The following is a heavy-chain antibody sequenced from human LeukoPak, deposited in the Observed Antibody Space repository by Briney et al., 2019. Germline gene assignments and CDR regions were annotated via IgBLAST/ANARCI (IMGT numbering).Heavy chain of an antibody. CDR3: TTGIGNYYYY. Sequence: GGSLRLSCAASGSTFSRYWMHWVRQAPGKGLVWVSRVKSDGSNTIYADSVKGRFTISRDNAKNTLYLQMDSLRAEDTAVYYCTTGIGNYYYYWGQGTLVTVAS. CDR1: GSTFSRYW. D-gene: IGHD3-10*01. V-gene: IGHV3-74*01. CDR2: VKSDGSNT. J-gene: IGHJ4*02.